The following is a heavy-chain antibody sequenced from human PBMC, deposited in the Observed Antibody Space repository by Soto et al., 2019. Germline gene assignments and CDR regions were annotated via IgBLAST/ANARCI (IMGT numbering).Heavy chain of an antibody. J-gene: IGHJ4*02. D-gene: IGHD3-22*01. Sequence: ASVKVSCKASGYTFTSYGISWVRQAPGQGLEWMGWISANNGNTNYAQKLQGRVTMTTDTSTSTAYMELRSLRSDDTAVYYCARDEDYYDSSGYYYGYWGQGTLVTVSS. CDR1: GYTFTSYG. V-gene: IGHV1-18*01. CDR2: ISANNGNT. CDR3: ARDEDYYDSSGYYYGY.